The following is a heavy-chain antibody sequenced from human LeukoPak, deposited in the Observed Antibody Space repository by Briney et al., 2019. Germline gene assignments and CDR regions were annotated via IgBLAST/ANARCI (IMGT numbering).Heavy chain of an antibody. CDR2: ISSGGSTK. Sequence: GGSLRLSCAASGFTFSDYYMSWIRQAPGKGLEWVSYISSGGSTKYYADSVKGRFTISRDNAKNSLYLQMNSLRAEDTAVYYCAKDLGYYYDSSGYVGWGQGTLVTVSS. CDR3: AKDLGYYYDSSGYVG. J-gene: IGHJ4*02. CDR1: GFTFSDYY. V-gene: IGHV3-11*01. D-gene: IGHD3-22*01.